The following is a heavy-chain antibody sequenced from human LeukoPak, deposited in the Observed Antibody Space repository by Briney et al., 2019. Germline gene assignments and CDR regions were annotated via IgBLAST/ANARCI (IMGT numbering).Heavy chain of an antibody. J-gene: IGHJ6*02. CDR3: ARDPPRYCSGGSCGMDV. V-gene: IGHV3-21*01. D-gene: IGHD2-15*01. Sequence: PGGSLRLSCAASGFTFSSYSMNWVRQAPGKGLEWVSSISSSSSYIYYADSVKGRFTISRDNAKNSLYLQMNSLRAEDTAVYYCARDPPRYCSGGSCGMDVWGQGTTVTVSS. CDR2: ISSSSSYI. CDR1: GFTFSSYS.